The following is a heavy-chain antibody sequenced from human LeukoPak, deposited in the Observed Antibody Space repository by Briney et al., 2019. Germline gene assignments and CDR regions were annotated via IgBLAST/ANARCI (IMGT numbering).Heavy chain of an antibody. D-gene: IGHD3-10*02. V-gene: IGHV3-48*02. J-gene: IGHJ4*02. CDR3: ARDLFAVPLGFDY. CDR1: GFTFSSYS. Sequence: GGSLRLSCAASGFTFSSYSMNGVRQAPGKGLEWVSYISSSSSTIYYADSVKGRFTISRDNAKNSLYLQMNSLRDEDTAVYYRARDLFAVPLGFDYWGQGPLVPVPS. CDR2: ISSSSSTI.